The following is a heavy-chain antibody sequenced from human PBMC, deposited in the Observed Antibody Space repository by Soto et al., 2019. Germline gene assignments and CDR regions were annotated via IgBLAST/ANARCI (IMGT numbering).Heavy chain of an antibody. Sequence: ASVKVSCKASGYTFTAYYMHWIRQAPGQGLEWMGWINPNSGATNYAQKFQGWVTMTRDTSVSTAYMEVNRLKSDDTAIYYCARDRTDYSHDYWGQGTLVTVSS. V-gene: IGHV1-2*04. CDR2: INPNSGAT. D-gene: IGHD3-9*01. CDR3: ARDRTDYSHDY. J-gene: IGHJ4*02. CDR1: GYTFTAYY.